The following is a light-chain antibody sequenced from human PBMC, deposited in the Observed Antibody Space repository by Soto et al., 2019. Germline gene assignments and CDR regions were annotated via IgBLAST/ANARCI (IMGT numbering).Light chain of an antibody. Sequence: SALTQPASVSGSPGQSITLSCPGTSSDVGGYDYVSWYQQHPGKAPKLMIYDVTNRPSGVSNRFSGSKSGNTASLTISGLQAEDEADYYCISYASINTYVFGTGTKLTVL. CDR3: ISYASINTYV. J-gene: IGLJ1*01. CDR2: DVT. CDR1: SSDVGGYDY. V-gene: IGLV2-14*01.